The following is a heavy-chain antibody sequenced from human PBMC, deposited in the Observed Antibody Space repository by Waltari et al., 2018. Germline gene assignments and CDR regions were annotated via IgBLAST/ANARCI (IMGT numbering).Heavy chain of an antibody. CDR2: INPNSGGT. CDR1: GYTFTGYY. D-gene: IGHD3-22*01. Sequence: QVQLVQSGAEVKKPGASVKVSCKASGYTFTGYYIHWVRQAPGQGLEWMGRINPNSGGTNYAQKFQGRVTMTRDTSISTAYMELSRLRSDDTAVYYCARAYYYDSSAYYYPYYFDYWGQGTLVTVSS. CDR3: ARAYYYDSSAYYYPYYFDY. V-gene: IGHV1-2*06. J-gene: IGHJ4*02.